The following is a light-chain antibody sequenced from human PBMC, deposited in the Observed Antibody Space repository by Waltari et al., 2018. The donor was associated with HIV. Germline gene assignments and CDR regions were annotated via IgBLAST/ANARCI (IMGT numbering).Light chain of an antibody. Sequence: SYELTQPPSVSVSPGQTARTTCPGEAFPNPSGYWYQQKPGQAPKMVIYKDNERRSGIPERISGSSSGTTVTLTISGVQAEDEADYYCQAADSSGNWVFGGGTKLTVL. CDR1: AFPNPS. J-gene: IGLJ3*02. V-gene: IGLV3-25*03. CDR2: KDN. CDR3: QAADSSGNWV.